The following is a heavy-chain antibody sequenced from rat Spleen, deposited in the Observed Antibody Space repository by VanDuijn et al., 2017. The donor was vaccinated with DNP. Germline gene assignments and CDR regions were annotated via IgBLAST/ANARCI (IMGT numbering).Heavy chain of an antibody. Sequence: EVQLQESGPGLVKPSQSLSLTCSVTGYSITSNYWGWIRKFPGNKMEWIGHISYSGYSSYNPSLKSRISITRDTSKNQFFLQLNSVTTDDTATDYGASCTRYFDYWSKGFMVTVSS. CDR1: GYSITSNY. D-gene: IGHD1-1*01. V-gene: IGHV3-1*01. CDR3: ASCTRYFDY. CDR2: ISYSGYS. J-gene: IGHJ2*01.